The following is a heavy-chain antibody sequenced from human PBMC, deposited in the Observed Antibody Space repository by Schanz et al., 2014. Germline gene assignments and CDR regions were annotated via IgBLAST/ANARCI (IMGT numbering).Heavy chain of an antibody. J-gene: IGHJ4*02. V-gene: IGHV1-18*04. CDR2: ISVYHGHT. D-gene: IGHD3-10*01. CDR3: ARDRVSFVRGPLGVD. CDR1: GYTFTSYY. Sequence: QGQLVQSGAEVKKPGASVKVSCKASGYTFTSYYMHWVRQAPGQGLEWMGWISVYHGHTNYAEKVHGRVTMTTDTSTGITSLELRNLKSDDTAVYYCARDRVSFVRGPLGVDWGQGTQVIVSS.